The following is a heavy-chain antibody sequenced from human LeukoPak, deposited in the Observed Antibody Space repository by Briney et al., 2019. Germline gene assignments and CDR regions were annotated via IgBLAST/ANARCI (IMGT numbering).Heavy chain of an antibody. CDR1: AAPISSYY. V-gene: IGHV4-4*07. J-gene: IGHJ4*02. CDR3: ARSNDNGDYYFDS. CDR2: IYRRGSP. D-gene: IGHD4-17*01. Sequence: SQTLSLTCSVSAAPISSYYCNCIRQPAGTGLEWIGRIYRRGSPTNSTSLRSRIRLSIDTSKSQFSLKLSSVTVADTAVYYCARSNDNGDYYFDSWGQGTLVTVSS.